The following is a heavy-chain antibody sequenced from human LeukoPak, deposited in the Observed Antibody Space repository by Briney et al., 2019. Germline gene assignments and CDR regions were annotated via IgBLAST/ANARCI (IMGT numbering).Heavy chain of an antibody. CDR3: ARGEGYSYGYFYI. Sequence: VASVKVSCKASGGTFSGYAVSWVRQAPGQGLEWMGRLIPVFGRSDSTQNFQGRVTFTTDESTSTAYMELSSLRSEDTALYYCARGEGYSYGYFYIWGQGTLVTVSS. V-gene: IGHV1-69*05. CDR2: LIPVFGRS. CDR1: GGTFSGYA. D-gene: IGHD5-18*01. J-gene: IGHJ1*01.